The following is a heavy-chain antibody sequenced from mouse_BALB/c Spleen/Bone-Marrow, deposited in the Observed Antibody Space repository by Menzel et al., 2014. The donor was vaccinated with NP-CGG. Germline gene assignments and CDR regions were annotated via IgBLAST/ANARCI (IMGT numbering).Heavy chain of an antibody. CDR2: ISTYSGNT. J-gene: IGHJ2*01. D-gene: IGHD1-1*01. CDR1: GYTFTAYA. Sequence: QVQLKESGPEVVRPGVSVKLSCKGSGYTFTAYAMHWVKQSHAEGLEWIGLISTYSGNTHYNQDFKGKATMTVDKSSSTAYMELARLTSEDSAIYYCARNFYGSSYFDYWGQGTTLTVSS. V-gene: IGHV1-67*01. CDR3: ARNFYGSSYFDY.